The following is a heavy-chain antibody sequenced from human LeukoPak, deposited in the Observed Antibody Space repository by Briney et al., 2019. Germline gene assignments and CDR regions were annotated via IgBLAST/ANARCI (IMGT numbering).Heavy chain of an antibody. Sequence: GGSLRLSCAASGFTFTNAWMSWVRQAPGKGLEWVGRIKSKTDGGTTDYAAPVKGRFTISRDDSKNTLYLQMNSLKTEDTAVYYCTTEGEQQLAIYYYYYMDVWGKGTTVTVSS. V-gene: IGHV3-15*01. J-gene: IGHJ6*03. D-gene: IGHD6-13*01. CDR3: TTEGEQQLAIYYYYYMDV. CDR2: IKSKTDGGTT. CDR1: GFTFTNAW.